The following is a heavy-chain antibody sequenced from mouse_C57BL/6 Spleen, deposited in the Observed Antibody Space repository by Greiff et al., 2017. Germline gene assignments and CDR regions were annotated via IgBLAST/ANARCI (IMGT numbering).Heavy chain of an antibody. V-gene: IGHV1-69*01. CDR1: GYTFTSYW. Sequence: QVQLQQPGAELVMPGASVKLSCKASGYTFTSYWMHWVKQRPGQGLEWIGEIDPSDSYTNYNQKFKGKSTLTVDKSSSTAYMQLSSLTSAYSAVYYGARSSDNGSRGGCWYFDVWGTGTTVTVSS. J-gene: IGHJ1*03. D-gene: IGHD1-1*01. CDR2: IDPSDSYT. CDR3: ARSSDNGSRGGCWYFDV.